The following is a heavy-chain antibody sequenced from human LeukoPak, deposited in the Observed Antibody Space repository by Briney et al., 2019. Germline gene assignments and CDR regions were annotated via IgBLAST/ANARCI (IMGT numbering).Heavy chain of an antibody. D-gene: IGHD1-26*01. J-gene: IGHJ4*02. V-gene: IGHV1-18*04. CDR1: GYTFTTYG. CDR3: ARDRGSTERPFDY. Sequence: ASVKVSCTASGYTFTTYGISWVRQAPGQGLEWMGWVSAYNGNTNYAQRFQGRVTMTTDTSTDTAYMILRSLGSDDTAIYYCARDRGSTERPFDYWGEGTLVTVSS. CDR2: VSAYNGNT.